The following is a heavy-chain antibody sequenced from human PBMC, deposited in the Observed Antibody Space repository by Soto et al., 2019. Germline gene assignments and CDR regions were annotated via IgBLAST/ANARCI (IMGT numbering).Heavy chain of an antibody. CDR1: GGSFSGYY. CDR2: INHSGST. J-gene: IGHJ6*02. Sequence: QVQLQQWGAGLLKPSETLSLTCAVYGGSFSGYYWSWIRQPPGKGLEWIGEINHSGSTNYNPTLISRVTISVDTSKNQFPLKLSSVTAAAAAVYYCARVTGRYYYGMDVWGQGTTVTVSS. CDR3: ARVTGRYYYGMDV. V-gene: IGHV4-34*01.